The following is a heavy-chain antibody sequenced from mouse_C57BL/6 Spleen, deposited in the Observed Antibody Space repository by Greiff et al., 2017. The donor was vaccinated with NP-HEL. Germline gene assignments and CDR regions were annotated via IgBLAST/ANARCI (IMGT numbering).Heavy chain of an antibody. CDR2: INPSTGGT. CDR1: GYSFTGYY. J-gene: IGHJ4*01. CDR3: APITTVGEAMDY. V-gene: IGHV1-42*01. Sequence: VQLQQSGPELVKPGASVKISCKASGYSFTGYYMNWVKQSPEKSLEWIGEINPSTGGTTYNQKFKAKATLTVDKSSSTAYMQLKSLTSEDSAVYYCAPITTVGEAMDYWGQGTSVTVSS. D-gene: IGHD1-1*01.